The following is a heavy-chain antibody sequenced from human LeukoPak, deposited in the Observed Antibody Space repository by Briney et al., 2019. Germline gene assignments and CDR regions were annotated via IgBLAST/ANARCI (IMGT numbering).Heavy chain of an antibody. Sequence: GGSLRLSCAASGFTFSSYGMHWVRQAPGKGLEWVAVISYDGSNKYYADSVKGRFTISRDNSKNTLYLQMNSLRAEDTAFYYGAKDISEVYSSSWYSYWGQGTLVTVSS. V-gene: IGHV3-30*18. J-gene: IGHJ4*02. CDR2: ISYDGSNK. CDR1: GFTFSSYG. D-gene: IGHD6-13*01. CDR3: AKDISEVYSSSWYSY.